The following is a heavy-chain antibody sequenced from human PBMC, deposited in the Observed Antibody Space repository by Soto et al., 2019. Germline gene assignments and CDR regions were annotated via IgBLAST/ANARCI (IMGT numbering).Heavy chain of an antibody. V-gene: IGHV2-26*01. CDR1: GFSLSNARMG. Sequence: QVTLKESGPVLVKPTETVTVTCTVSGFSLSNARMGVSWIRQPPGKALEWLAHIFSNDEKSYSTSLKSRLTISKDTSKSQVVLTMTNMDPVDTATYYCARIWEYCSCGSCARVYAFDIWGQGTMVTVSS. J-gene: IGHJ3*02. CDR2: IFSNDEK. CDR3: ARIWEYCSCGSCARVYAFDI. D-gene: IGHD2-15*01.